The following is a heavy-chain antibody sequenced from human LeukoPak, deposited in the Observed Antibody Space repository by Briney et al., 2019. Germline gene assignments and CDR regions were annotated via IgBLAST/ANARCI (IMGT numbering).Heavy chain of an antibody. J-gene: IGHJ5*02. Sequence: PGGSLRLSCAASGFTFRSYEMNWVRQAPGKGLEWVSYISSGGSTKYYADSVKGRFTISRDNAKNSLYLQMNSLRAEDTAVYYCARDRWFDPWGQGTLATVSS. V-gene: IGHV3-48*03. CDR3: ARDRWFDP. CDR2: ISSGGSTK. CDR1: GFTFRSYE.